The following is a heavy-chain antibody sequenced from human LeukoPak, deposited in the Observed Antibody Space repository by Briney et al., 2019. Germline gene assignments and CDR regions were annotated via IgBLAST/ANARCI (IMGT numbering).Heavy chain of an antibody. V-gene: IGHV4-39*01. Sequence: SETLSLTCTVSGGSISSSSYYWGWIRQPPGKGLEWIGSSYYSGSTYYNPSLKSRVSISVDTSKNQFSLKLSSVTAADTAVYYCARCRIAAAEAFDYWGQGTLVTVSS. J-gene: IGHJ4*02. CDR1: GGSISSSSYY. D-gene: IGHD6-13*01. CDR3: ARCRIAAAEAFDY. CDR2: SYYSGST.